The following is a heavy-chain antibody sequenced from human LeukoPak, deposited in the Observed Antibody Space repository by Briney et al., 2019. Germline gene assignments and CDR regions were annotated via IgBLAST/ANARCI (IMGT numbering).Heavy chain of an antibody. J-gene: IGHJ4*02. Sequence: AASVKVSCKASGYTFTSYYMHWVRQAPGQGLEWMGIINPSGGSTSYAQKFQGRVTMTRDTSTSTVYMELSSLRSEDTAVYYCARDPTVSSDSSGYYLDYWGQGTLVTVSS. CDR2: INPSGGST. V-gene: IGHV1-46*01. D-gene: IGHD3-22*01. CDR1: GYTFTSYY. CDR3: ARDPTVSSDSSGYYLDY.